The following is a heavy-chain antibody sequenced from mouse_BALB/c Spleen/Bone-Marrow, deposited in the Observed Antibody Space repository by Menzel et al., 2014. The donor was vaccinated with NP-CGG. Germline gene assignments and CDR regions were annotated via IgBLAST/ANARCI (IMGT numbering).Heavy chain of an antibody. CDR1: GYNFTSYW. CDR3: ARFSQLGLLAY. J-gene: IGHJ3*01. D-gene: IGHD3-1*01. Sequence: VQLVESGAELVKPGTSVKLSCKAPGYNFTSYWINWVKLRPGQGLEWIGDIYPGSGSTNYNEKFKSKATLTVDTSSSTAYMQLSSLASEDSALYYCARFSQLGLLAYWGQGTLVTVSA. CDR2: IYPGSGST. V-gene: IGHV1-55*01.